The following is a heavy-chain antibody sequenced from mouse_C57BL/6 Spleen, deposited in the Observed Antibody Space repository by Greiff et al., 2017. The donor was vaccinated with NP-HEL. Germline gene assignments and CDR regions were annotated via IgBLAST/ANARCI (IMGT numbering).Heavy chain of an antibody. CDR1: GYTFTSYW. D-gene: IGHD2-5*01. J-gene: IGHJ4*01. CDR3: ASSYYSNYDAMDY. CDR2: IDPSDSYT. V-gene: IGHV1-69*01. Sequence: QVQLKQPGAELVMPGASVKLSCKASGYTFTSYWMHWVKQRPGQGLEWIGEIDPSDSYTNYNQKFKGKSTLTVDKSSSTAYMQLSSLTSEDSAVYYCASSYYSNYDAMDYWGQGTSVTVSS.